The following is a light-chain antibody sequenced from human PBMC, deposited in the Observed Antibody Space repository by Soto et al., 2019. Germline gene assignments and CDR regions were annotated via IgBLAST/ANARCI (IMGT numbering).Light chain of an antibody. CDR1: QDISNY. CDR3: QQYDTLPPT. V-gene: IGKV1-33*01. CDR2: DAS. J-gene: IGKJ3*01. Sequence: DLPMTQSPSSLSASVGDRVTITCQASQDISNYLNWYQQKPGKAPKLLMSDASILETGVPSRFSGSGSWTDFTFTISGLQPEDIATYYCQQYDTLPPTFGPGTKVDLK.